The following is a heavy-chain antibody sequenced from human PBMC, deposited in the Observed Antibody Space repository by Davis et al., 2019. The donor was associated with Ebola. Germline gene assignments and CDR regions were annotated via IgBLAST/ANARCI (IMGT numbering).Heavy chain of an antibody. CDR1: GFTFSSYA. Sequence: GESLKISCAASGFTFSSYAMSWVRQAPGKGLEWVSAISGSGGSTYYADSVKGRFTISRDNSRNTLYLQMISLRAEDTAMYYCAGSDPPFEHTSSLDVPVRGAKERLDSYYYYMDVWGKGTTVIVSS. CDR3: AGSDPPFEHTSSLDVPVRGAKERLDSYYYYMDV. J-gene: IGHJ6*03. CDR2: ISGSGGST. V-gene: IGHV3-23*01. D-gene: IGHD3-10*02.